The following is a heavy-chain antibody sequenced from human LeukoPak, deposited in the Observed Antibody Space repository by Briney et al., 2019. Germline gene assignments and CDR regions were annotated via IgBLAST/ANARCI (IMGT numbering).Heavy chain of an antibody. D-gene: IGHD3-22*01. J-gene: IGHJ4*02. Sequence: SGPTLMNPTQPLTLTFTFSGLSLRTSGMGVSWIRQPPGKALEWLSHIDWDEGKYYSTSLRTRLTISKDTSKNQVVLTMTNMDPVDTATYYCARINYDRSKGFDYWGQGTLVTVSS. CDR2: IDWDEGK. V-gene: IGHV2-70*01. CDR1: GLSLRTSGMG. CDR3: ARINYDRSKGFDY.